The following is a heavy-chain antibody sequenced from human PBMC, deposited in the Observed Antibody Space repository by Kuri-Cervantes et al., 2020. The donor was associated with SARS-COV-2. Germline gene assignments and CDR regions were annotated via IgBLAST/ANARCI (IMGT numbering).Heavy chain of an antibody. D-gene: IGHD5-18*01. CDR2: ITSSSTPI. J-gene: IGHJ4*02. Sequence: GESLKISCAASGFTFSNYNMNWVRQAPGKGLEWISSITSSSTPIHYADSVKGRFTISRDNAENSLYLQMNSLRAEDTAVYYCARAADTDYWGQGTLVTVSS. V-gene: IGHV3-48*01. CDR3: ARAADTDY. CDR1: GFTFSNYN.